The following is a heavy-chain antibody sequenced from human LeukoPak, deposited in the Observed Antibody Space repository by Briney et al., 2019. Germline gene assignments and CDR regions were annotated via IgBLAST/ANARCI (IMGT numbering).Heavy chain of an antibody. CDR3: VRGGIRVSGIDAFDI. CDR1: GFTFRDYD. D-gene: IGHD5/OR15-5a*01. Sequence: PGGFLRLSCAASGFTFRDYDMHWVRQTPGRGLEWVSAIGIGDDTHYPDSVKGRFTISRENAKNSLYLQMSSLRDGDTAKYYCVRGGIRVSGIDAFDIWGHGTMVTVSS. J-gene: IGHJ3*02. CDR2: IGIGDDT. V-gene: IGHV3-13*01.